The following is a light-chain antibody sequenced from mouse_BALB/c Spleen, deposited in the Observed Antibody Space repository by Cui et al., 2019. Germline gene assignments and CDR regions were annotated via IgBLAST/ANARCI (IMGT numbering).Light chain of an antibody. Sequence: DIVMTQPHKFMSPSVGDRVSITCKASQDMSTAVAWYQQKPGQSPKLLIYWASTRHTGVPDRFTGSGSGTDYTLTISSVQAEDLALYYCQQHYSTPYTFGGGTKLEIK. V-gene: IGKV6-25*01. J-gene: IGKJ2*01. CDR1: QDMSTA. CDR3: QQHYSTPYT. CDR2: WAS.